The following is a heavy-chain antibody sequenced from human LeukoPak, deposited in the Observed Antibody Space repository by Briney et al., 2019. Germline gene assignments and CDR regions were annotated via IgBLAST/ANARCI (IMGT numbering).Heavy chain of an antibody. D-gene: IGHD5-24*01. CDR2: ITLSSSTI. CDR3: ARDNFMAVAFDI. J-gene: IGHJ3*02. V-gene: IGHV3-48*01. Sequence: PGGSLRLSCAASGFTFSNYNMNWVRQAPGKGLEWVSYITLSSSTIYYADSVKGRFTISRDNAKNSLSLQMNSLRAEDTAVYYCARDNFMAVAFDIWGQGTMVTVSS. CDR1: GFTFSNYN.